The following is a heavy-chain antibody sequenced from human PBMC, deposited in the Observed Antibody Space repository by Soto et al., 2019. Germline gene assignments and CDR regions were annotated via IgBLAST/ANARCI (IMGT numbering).Heavy chain of an antibody. Sequence: QVQLVESGGGVVQPGRSLRLSCAASGFSVNTHVIHWIRQAPGKGLEWVAVLWYDGSREYYADSVKGRFTISRDNSKNMMYLQMDNLRVEDTAVDYCARVPRLDTWYFDYWGQGTLATVSS. CDR2: LWYDGSRE. J-gene: IGHJ4*02. CDR3: ARVPRLDTWYFDY. CDR1: GFSVNTHV. V-gene: IGHV3-33*01. D-gene: IGHD5-18*01.